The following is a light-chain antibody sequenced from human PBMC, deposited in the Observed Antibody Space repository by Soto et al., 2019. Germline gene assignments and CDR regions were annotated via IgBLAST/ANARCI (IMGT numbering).Light chain of an antibody. CDR2: EVS. V-gene: IGLV2-14*01. J-gene: IGLJ1*01. CDR1: SSDVGAYNY. CDR3: SLYTSSTFYV. Sequence: QSALTQPASVSGSPGQSITISCTGTSSDVGAYNYVSWYQQHPGKAPKVMIYEVSNRPSGVPDRFSGSKSGNTASLTISGLQAEDEADYYCSLYTSSTFYVFGTGTKLTVL.